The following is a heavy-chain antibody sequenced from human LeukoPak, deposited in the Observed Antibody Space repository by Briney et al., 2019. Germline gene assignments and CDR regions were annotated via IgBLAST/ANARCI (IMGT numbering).Heavy chain of an antibody. Sequence: PGGSLRLSCAASGFTFRDYYMSWIRQAPGKGLEWVSYSSSSGSTIYYADSVKGRFTIFRDNAKNSLYLQMNSLRAEDTAVYYCARAQGAMTTGRAFDIWGQGTMVTVSS. CDR2: SSSSGSTI. CDR3: ARAQGAMTTGRAFDI. V-gene: IGHV3-11*01. J-gene: IGHJ3*02. D-gene: IGHD4-17*01. CDR1: GFTFRDYY.